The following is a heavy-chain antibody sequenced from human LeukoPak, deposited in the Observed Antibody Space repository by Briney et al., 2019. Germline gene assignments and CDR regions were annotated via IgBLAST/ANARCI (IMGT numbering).Heavy chain of an antibody. J-gene: IGHJ6*03. CDR2: ISAYNGNT. Sequence: ASVKVSCKASGYTFTSYGISWVRQAPGQGLEWMGWISAYNGNTNYAQKFQGRVTITADESTSTAYMELSSLRSEDTAVYYCARGTLGDYYGSGSYYTRDYYYYMDVWGKGTTVTISS. D-gene: IGHD3-10*01. CDR3: ARGTLGDYYGSGSYYTRDYYYYMDV. V-gene: IGHV1-18*01. CDR1: GYTFTSYG.